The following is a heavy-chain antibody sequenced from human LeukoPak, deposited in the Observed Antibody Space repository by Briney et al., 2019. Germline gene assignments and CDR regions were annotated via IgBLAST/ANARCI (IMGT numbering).Heavy chain of an antibody. CDR3: ATVDPITIFDY. D-gene: IGHD3-10*01. CDR1: GGTFSSYA. Sequence: SVKVSCKASGGTFSSYAISWVRQAPGQGLEWMGRIIPILGIANYAQKFQGRVTMTEDTSTDTAYMELSSLRSEDTAVYYCATVDPITIFDYWGQGTLVTVSS. V-gene: IGHV1-69*04. CDR2: IIPILGIA. J-gene: IGHJ4*02.